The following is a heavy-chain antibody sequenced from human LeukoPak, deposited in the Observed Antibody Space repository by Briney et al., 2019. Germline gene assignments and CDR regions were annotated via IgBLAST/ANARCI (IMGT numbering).Heavy chain of an antibody. D-gene: IGHD1-7*01. V-gene: IGHV4-4*07. CDR1: GGSISSYY. Sequence: SSETLSLTCTVSGGSISSYYRSWIRQPAGKGLEWIGRIYTSGSTNYNPSLKSRVTMSVDTSKNQFSLKLSSVTAADTAVYYCARESYNWNYVDYYYYYMDVWGKGTTVTVSS. CDR2: IYTSGST. CDR3: ARESYNWNYVDYYYYYMDV. J-gene: IGHJ6*03.